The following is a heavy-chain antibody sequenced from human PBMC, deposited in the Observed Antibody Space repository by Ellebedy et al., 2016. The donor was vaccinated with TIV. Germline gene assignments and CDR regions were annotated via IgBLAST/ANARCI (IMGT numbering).Heavy chain of an antibody. V-gene: IGHV1-46*01. D-gene: IGHD3-10*01. CDR2: INPSGGST. Sequence: ASVKVSXKASGYTFTSYYMHWVRQAPGQGLEWMGIINPSGGSTSYAQKFQGRVTMTRDTSTSTVYMELSSLRSEDTAVYYCARDRAHYGMDVWGQGTTVTVSS. CDR3: ARDRAHYGMDV. CDR1: GYTFTSYY. J-gene: IGHJ6*02.